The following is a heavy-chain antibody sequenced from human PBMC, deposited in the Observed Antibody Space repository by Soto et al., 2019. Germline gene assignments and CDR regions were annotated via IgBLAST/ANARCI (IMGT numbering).Heavy chain of an antibody. D-gene: IGHD5-12*01. V-gene: IGHV3-7*01. CDR2: INLDGSER. CDR3: ARDDPYSGYAGDPFDY. CDR1: GSTFSSSW. Sequence: GSLRLSCGASGSTFSSSWMTWVRQAPGKGLEWVANINLDGSERNYVDSVKGRFTISRDNAKNLLYLQMNSLRAEDTAVYYCARDDPYSGYAGDPFDYWGQGTLVTVSS. J-gene: IGHJ4*02.